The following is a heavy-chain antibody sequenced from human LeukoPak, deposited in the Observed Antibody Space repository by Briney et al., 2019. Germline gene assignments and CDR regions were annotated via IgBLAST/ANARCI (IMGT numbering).Heavy chain of an antibody. CDR1: GFTFSFYT. V-gene: IGHV3-64*01. CDR3: AREVDGGFDP. CDR2: ISTNGDST. J-gene: IGHJ5*02. Sequence: GGSLRLSCAASGFTFSFYTMHWVRQAPGKGLESVSAISTNGDSTYYVNSVTDRFTISRYNSKNTLYLQMAGMGVEDMAVYYCAREVDGGFDPWGQGTLVTVSS. D-gene: IGHD3-16*01.